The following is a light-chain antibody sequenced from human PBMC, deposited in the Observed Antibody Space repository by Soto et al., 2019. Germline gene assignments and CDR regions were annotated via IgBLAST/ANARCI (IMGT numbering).Light chain of an antibody. CDR2: SNN. J-gene: IGLJ2*01. CDR3: QSYDSSLSGSVV. Sequence: QPVLTQPPSVSGAPGQRVTISCTGSSSNIGAGYDVHWYQQLPGTAPKLLIYSNNQRPSGVPDRFSGSKSGTSASLAITGLQAEDEADYYCQSYDSSLSGSVVFGGGTKVTVL. CDR1: SSNIGAGYD. V-gene: IGLV1-40*01.